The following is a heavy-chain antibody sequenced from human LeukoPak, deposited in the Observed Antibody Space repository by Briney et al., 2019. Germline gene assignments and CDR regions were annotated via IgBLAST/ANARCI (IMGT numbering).Heavy chain of an antibody. CDR3: ARARELSDLECLQH. Sequence: ASVKVSCKASGYTFTSYGISWVRQAPGQGLEWMGWISAYNGNTNYAQKLQGRVTMTTDTSTSTAYMELRSLRSDDTAVYYCARARELSDLECLQHWGQGTLVTVSS. D-gene: IGHD1-7*01. CDR1: GYTFTSYG. CDR2: ISAYNGNT. J-gene: IGHJ1*01. V-gene: IGHV1-18*01.